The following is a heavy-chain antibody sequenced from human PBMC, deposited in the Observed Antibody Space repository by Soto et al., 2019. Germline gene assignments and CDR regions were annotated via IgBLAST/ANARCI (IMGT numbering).Heavy chain of an antibody. J-gene: IGHJ4*02. CDR1: RYSINNNNW. Sequence: SETLSLTCDVSRYSINNNNWWSWVRQSPGGGLEWIGELHHGGSTNYNPSLESRVTFSVDISKNQFFLKLSSVTAADTAVYYCTKNSAHALDYWGQGTLVTVSS. CDR2: LHHGGST. V-gene: IGHV4-4*02. D-gene: IGHD4-4*01. CDR3: TKNSAHALDY.